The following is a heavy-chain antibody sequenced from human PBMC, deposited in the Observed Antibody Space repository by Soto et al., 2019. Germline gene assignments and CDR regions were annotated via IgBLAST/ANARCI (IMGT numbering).Heavy chain of an antibody. CDR3: ARKPGLHAFDI. CDR1: GFTFSSYG. J-gene: IGHJ3*02. V-gene: IGHV3-30*03. Sequence: QVQLVESGGGVVQPGRSLRLSCAASGFTFSSYGMHWVRQAPGKGLEWVAVISYDGSNKYYADSVKGRFTISRDNSKNTLYLQMNSLRAEDTAVYYCARKPGLHAFDIWGQGTMVTVSS. CDR2: ISYDGSNK.